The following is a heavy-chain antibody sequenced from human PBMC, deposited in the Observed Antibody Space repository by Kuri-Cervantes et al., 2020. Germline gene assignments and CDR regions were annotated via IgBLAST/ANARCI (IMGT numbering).Heavy chain of an antibody. CDR2: ISYDGSNK. D-gene: IGHD6-19*01. Sequence: LTYAASGFTFSSYAMHWVRQAPGKGLEWVAVISYDGSNKYYADSVKGRLTISRDNSMSTLYLQMNSLRVEDTAVYYCVRGPRLAVDIIDHWGQGTLVTVSS. CDR1: GFTFSSYA. CDR3: VRGPRLAVDIIDH. V-gene: IGHV3-30*04. J-gene: IGHJ4*02.